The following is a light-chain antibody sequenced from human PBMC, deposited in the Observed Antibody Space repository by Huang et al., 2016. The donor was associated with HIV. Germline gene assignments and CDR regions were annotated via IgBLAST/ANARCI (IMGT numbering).Light chain of an antibody. CDR1: QSVSSN. J-gene: IGKJ2*01. CDR3: QHYNNWPPRYT. CDR2: GAA. Sequence: EIVMTQSPATVSVFPGERASLSCRASQSVSSNLAWYQQKPGQAPRLIIYGAATRATGVPVRFSGSGSGTEFTLTIGSLQSADFAVYYCQHYNNWPPRYTFGQGTKLEIK. V-gene: IGKV3-15*01.